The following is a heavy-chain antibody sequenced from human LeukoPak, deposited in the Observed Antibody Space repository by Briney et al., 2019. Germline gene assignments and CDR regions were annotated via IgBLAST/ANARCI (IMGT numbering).Heavy chain of an antibody. CDR2: IYPGDSDT. D-gene: IGHD5-24*01. CDR1: GYSFTSYW. Sequence: GESLKISCKGSGYSFTSYWIGWVRQMPGKGLEWMGIIYPGDSDTRYSPSFQGQVTISADKSISTAYPQWSSLKASDTAMYYCARGGVRGWLPLDAFDIWGQGTMVTVSS. CDR3: ARGGVRGWLPLDAFDI. V-gene: IGHV5-51*01. J-gene: IGHJ3*02.